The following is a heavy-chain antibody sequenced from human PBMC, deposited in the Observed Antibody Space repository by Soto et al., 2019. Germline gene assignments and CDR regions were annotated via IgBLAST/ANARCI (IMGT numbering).Heavy chain of an antibody. CDR1: GSTISSYA. CDR3: ARGDGHTYGTFFDY. Sequence: QVQLVESGGGVVQPGRSLRLSCAVSGSTISSYAMHWVRQAPGKGLEWVAFISYDGSNKYYADSVTGRFTISRDNSKNTVYLQMNSLRAEDTAVYYCARGDGHTYGTFFDYWGQGILVTVSS. D-gene: IGHD5-18*01. V-gene: IGHV3-30-3*01. J-gene: IGHJ4*02. CDR2: ISYDGSNK.